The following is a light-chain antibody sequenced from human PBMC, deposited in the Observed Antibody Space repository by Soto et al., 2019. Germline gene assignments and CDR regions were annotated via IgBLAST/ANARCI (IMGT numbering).Light chain of an antibody. CDR1: SSDVGGYNY. CDR2: DVS. V-gene: IGLV2-11*01. Sequence: QSALTQPRSVSGSPGQSVTISCTGTSSDVGGYNYVSWYQQHPGKAPKLMIYDVSKRPSGVPDRFSGSKSGNTASLTISGLQDEDEADYYCCSYAGSYYVFGNGTKLTVL. J-gene: IGLJ1*01. CDR3: CSYAGSYYV.